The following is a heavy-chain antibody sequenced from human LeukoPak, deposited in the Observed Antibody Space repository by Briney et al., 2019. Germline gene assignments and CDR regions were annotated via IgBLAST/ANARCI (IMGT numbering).Heavy chain of an antibody. CDR2: ISSSSSYI. J-gene: IGHJ4*02. Sequence: GGSLGLSCAASGFTFSSYSMNWARQAPGKGLEWVSSISSSSSYIYYADSVKGRFTISRDNAKNSLYLQMNSLRAEDTAVYYCARPIVVVPAAIQGGDYRGQGTLVTVSS. CDR1: GFTFSSYS. V-gene: IGHV3-21*01. D-gene: IGHD2-2*01. CDR3: ARPIVVVPAAIQGGDY.